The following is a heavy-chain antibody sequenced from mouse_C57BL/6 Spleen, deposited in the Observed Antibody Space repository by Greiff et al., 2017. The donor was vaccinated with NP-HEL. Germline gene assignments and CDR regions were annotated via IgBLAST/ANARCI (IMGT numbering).Heavy chain of an antibody. Sequence: VQLQQSGPELVKPGASVKIPCKASGYTFTDYNLDWVKQSPGKSLEWIGDINPNNGGTIYNQTFKGKATLPVDKSSSTAYMELRRLTSEDTAVYYCARRGIYSNFYAMDYWGQGTSVTVSS. V-gene: IGHV1-18*01. CDR3: ARRGIYSNFYAMDY. CDR1: GYTFTDYN. CDR2: INPNNGGT. D-gene: IGHD2-5*01. J-gene: IGHJ4*01.